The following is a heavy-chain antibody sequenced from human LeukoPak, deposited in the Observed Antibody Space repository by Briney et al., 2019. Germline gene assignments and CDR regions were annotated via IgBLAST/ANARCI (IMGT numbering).Heavy chain of an antibody. V-gene: IGHV1-2*02. CDR1: GYTFTAYY. CDR3: ARDGRDGYNLVHY. Sequence: GASVKVSCKASGYTFTAYYIHWVRQAPGQGLEWMGWINPNSGGTNYAQKFQGRVTMTRDTSISAVYMELNRLRSDDTAVYHCARDGRDGYNLVHYWGQGTLVTVSS. J-gene: IGHJ4*02. D-gene: IGHD5-24*01. CDR2: INPNSGGT.